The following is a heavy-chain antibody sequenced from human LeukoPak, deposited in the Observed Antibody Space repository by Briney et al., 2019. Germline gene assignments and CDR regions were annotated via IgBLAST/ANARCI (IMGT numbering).Heavy chain of an antibody. V-gene: IGHV1-18*01. J-gene: IGHJ4*02. CDR2: ISAYNGNT. CDR1: GYTFTSYG. Sequence: ASVKVSCKASGYTFTSYGISWVRQAPGQGVEWMGWISAYNGNTNYAQKLQGRVTMTTDTSTSTAYMELRSLRSDDTAVYYCARVKMVGYCSGGSCYCDYWGQGTLVTVSS. CDR3: ARVKMVGYCSGGSCYCDY. D-gene: IGHD2-15*01.